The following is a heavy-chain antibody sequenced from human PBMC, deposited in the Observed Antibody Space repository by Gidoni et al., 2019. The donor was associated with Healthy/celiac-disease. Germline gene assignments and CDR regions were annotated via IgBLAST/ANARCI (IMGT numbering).Heavy chain of an antibody. CDR2: IYSGGST. D-gene: IGHD6-19*01. Sequence: EVQLVESGGGLVQPGGSLRLSCAASGFPVSSNYMSWVRQAPGKGLEWVSVIYSGGSTYYADSVKGRFTISRDNSKNTLYLQMNSLRAEDTAVYYCARGTIAGGWALFDYWGQGTLVTVSS. V-gene: IGHV3-66*01. J-gene: IGHJ4*02. CDR1: GFPVSSNY. CDR3: ARGTIAGGWALFDY.